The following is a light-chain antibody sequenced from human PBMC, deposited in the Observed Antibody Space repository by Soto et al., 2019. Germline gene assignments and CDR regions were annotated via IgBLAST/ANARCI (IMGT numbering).Light chain of an antibody. J-gene: IGKJ3*01. CDR3: QQYNNWPPFT. CDR2: GAS. Sequence: EIVMTQSPATLSVSPGERATLSCRASQSVSSDLAWYQQKPGQAPRLLIYGASTRATGIPGRFSGSGSGTEFTLTISSLQFEDFAVYYCQQYNNWPPFTFGPGTKVDIK. CDR1: QSVSSD. V-gene: IGKV3-15*01.